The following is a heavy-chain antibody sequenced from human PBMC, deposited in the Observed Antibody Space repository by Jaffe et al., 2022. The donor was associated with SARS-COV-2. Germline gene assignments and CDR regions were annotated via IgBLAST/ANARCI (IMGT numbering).Heavy chain of an antibody. CDR3: AKDSGPAGDYVGGSYYYYYGMDV. J-gene: IGHJ6*02. CDR2: ISYDGSNK. Sequence: QVQLVESGGGVVQPGRSLRLSCAASGFTFSSYGMHWVRQAPGKGLEWVAVISYDGSNKYYADSVKGRFTISRDNSKNTLYLQMNSLRAEDTAVYYCAKDSGPAGDYVGGSYYYYYGMDVWGQGTTVTVSS. D-gene: IGHD4-17*01. CDR1: GFTFSSYG. V-gene: IGHV3-30*18.